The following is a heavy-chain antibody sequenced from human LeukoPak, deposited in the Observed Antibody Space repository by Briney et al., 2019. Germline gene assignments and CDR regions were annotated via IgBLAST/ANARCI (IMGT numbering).Heavy chain of an antibody. CDR1: GGTFSSYA. V-gene: IGHV1-69*05. CDR2: IIPIFDTA. Sequence: SVKVSCKASGGTFSSYAISWVRQAPGQGLEWMGRIIPIFDTANYAQKFQGRVTITTDESTSTAYMELSSLRSEDTAVYYCARDGAARWGGFFGYWGQGTLATVSS. D-gene: IGHD6-6*01. J-gene: IGHJ4*02. CDR3: ARDGAARWGGFFGY.